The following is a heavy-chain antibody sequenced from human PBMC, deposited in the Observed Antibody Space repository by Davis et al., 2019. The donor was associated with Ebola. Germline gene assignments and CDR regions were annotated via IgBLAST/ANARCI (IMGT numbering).Heavy chain of an antibody. CDR1: GYTFTSYY. J-gene: IGHJ4*01. Sequence: ASVKVSCKASGYTFTSYYMHWVRQAPGQGLEWMGIINPSGGSTSYAQKFQGRLSFTRNTSISTAYMELSTLISEDTAVYYCARSATAWFRDLDYWGQGTLVTVSS. CDR2: INPSGGST. CDR3: ARSATAWFRDLDY. V-gene: IGHV1-46*01. D-gene: IGHD3-10*01.